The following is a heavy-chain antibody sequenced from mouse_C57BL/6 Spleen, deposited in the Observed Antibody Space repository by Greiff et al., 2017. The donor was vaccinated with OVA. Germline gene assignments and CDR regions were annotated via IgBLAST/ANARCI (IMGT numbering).Heavy chain of an antibody. CDR2: ISSGGSYT. Sequence: EVHLVESGGDLVKPGGSLKLSCAASGFTFSSYGMSWVRQTPDKRLEWVATISSGGSYTYYPDSVKGRFTISRDNAKNTLYLQMSSLKSEDTAMYYCARHRANFYAMDYWGQGTSVTVSS. J-gene: IGHJ4*01. CDR1: GFTFSSYG. D-gene: IGHD4-1*01. CDR3: ARHRANFYAMDY. V-gene: IGHV5-6*01.